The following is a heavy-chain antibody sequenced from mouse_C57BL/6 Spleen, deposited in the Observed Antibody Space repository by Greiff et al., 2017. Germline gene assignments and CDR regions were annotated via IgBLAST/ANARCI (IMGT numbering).Heavy chain of an antibody. CDR1: GYTFTDYY. V-gene: IGHV1-76*01. CDR3: AREDGYYWYFDV. D-gene: IGHD2-3*01. J-gene: IGHJ1*03. CDR2: IYPGSGNT. Sequence: QVQLKESGAELVRPGASVKLSCKASGYTFTDYYINWVKQRPGQGLEWIARIYPGSGNTYYNEKFKGKATLTAEKSSSTAYMQLSSLTSEDSAVYFCAREDGYYWYFDVWGTGTTVTVSS.